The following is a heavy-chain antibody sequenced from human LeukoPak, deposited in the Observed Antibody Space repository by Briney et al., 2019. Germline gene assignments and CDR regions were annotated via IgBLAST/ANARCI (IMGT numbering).Heavy chain of an antibody. Sequence: GGSLRLSCAASGFTFSNAWMSWVRQAPGKGLEWVGRIKSKTDGGTTDYAAPVKGRFTISRDDSKNTLYLQMNSLKTEDTAVYYCTTRLTVTFGGVIVFDYWGQGTLVTISS. CDR1: GFTFSNAW. D-gene: IGHD3-16*02. CDR3: TTRLTVTFGGVIVFDY. V-gene: IGHV3-15*01. J-gene: IGHJ4*02. CDR2: IKSKTDGGTT.